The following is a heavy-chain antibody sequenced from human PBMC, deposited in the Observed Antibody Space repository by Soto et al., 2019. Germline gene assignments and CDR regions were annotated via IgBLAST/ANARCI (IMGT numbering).Heavy chain of an antibody. CDR2: IYYSGST. CDR3: ARDGEYCSGGSCYGGVVY. Sequence: QVQLQESGPGLVKPSQTLSLTCTVSGGSISSGDYYWSWIRQPPGKGLEWIGYIYYSGSTYYNPSLKSRVTISVDTSKNQFSLKLSSVTAADTAVYYCARDGEYCSGGSCYGGVVYWGQGTLVTVSS. V-gene: IGHV4-30-4*01. CDR1: GGSISSGDYY. D-gene: IGHD2-15*01. J-gene: IGHJ4*02.